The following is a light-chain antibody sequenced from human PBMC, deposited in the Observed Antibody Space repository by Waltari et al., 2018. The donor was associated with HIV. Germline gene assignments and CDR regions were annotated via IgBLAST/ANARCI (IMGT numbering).Light chain of an antibody. CDR3: GTWDSSLSAGV. V-gene: IGLV1-51*01. Sequence: QSVLTQPPSVSAAPGQKVTISCSGSNSNIGNTYVSWYQQLPGSAPTLLIYDNNKRPSGIPDRFSGTKSGTAATLGITGLQTGDEADYYCGTWDSSLSAGVFGGGTKVTVL. CDR1: NSNIGNTY. J-gene: IGLJ2*01. CDR2: DNN.